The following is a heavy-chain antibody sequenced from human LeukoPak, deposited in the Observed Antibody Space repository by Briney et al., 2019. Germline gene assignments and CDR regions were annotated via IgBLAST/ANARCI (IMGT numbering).Heavy chain of an antibody. V-gene: IGHV4-59*12. CDR3: ARDDDYGDNFDY. CDR1: GGSISSYY. CDR2: FYYSGST. J-gene: IGHJ4*02. D-gene: IGHD4-17*01. Sequence: SETLSLTCTVSGGSISSYYWSWIRQPPGKGLEWIGCFYYSGSTNYNPSLKSRVTISVDTSKNQISLKLSSVTAADTAVYYCARDDDYGDNFDYWGQGTLVTVSS.